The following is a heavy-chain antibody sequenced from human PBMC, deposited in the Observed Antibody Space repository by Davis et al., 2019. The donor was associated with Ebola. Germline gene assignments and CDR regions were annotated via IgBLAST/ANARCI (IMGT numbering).Heavy chain of an antibody. CDR3: ARGFGVGTDWFDP. CDR2: ISSDGSDS. CDR1: GFIFSTYA. D-gene: IGHD3-16*01. Sequence: GGSLRLSCAASGFIFSTYAMHWVRQAPGKGLEWVAIISSDGSDSYYADSVKGRFTISRDNSKNTLSLQMDSLRVEDTALYYCARGFGVGTDWFDPWGQGTLVTVSS. J-gene: IGHJ5*02. V-gene: IGHV3-30*04.